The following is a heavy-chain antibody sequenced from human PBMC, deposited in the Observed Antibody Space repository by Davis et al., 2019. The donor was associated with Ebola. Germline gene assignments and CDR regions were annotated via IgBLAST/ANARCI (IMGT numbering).Heavy chain of an antibody. D-gene: IGHD3-22*01. CDR2: INHSGST. CDR3: ARGSSDYYDSSGYPSDY. Sequence: MPSETLSLTCAVYGGSFSGYYWSWIRQLPGKGLEWIGEINHSGSTNYNPSLKSRVTISVDTSKNQFSLKLSSVTAEDTAVYYCARGSSDYYDSSGYPSDYWGQGTLVTVSS. CDR1: GGSFSGYY. J-gene: IGHJ4*02. V-gene: IGHV4-34*01.